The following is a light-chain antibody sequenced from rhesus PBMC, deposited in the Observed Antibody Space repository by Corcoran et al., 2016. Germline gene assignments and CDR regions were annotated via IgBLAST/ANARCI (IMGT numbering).Light chain of an antibody. J-gene: IGKJ4*01. V-gene: IGKV1-32*02. CDR1: QGISSY. CDR2: YAN. CDR3: QQGNSNPLT. Sequence: DIQMSQSPSSLSASVGDRVTITCRASQGISSYLNWYQQKPGKAPKLLIYYANSLASGVPSRFSGSGSGTDFPLTISSLQPEDFATYYCQQGNSNPLTFGGGTKVEIK.